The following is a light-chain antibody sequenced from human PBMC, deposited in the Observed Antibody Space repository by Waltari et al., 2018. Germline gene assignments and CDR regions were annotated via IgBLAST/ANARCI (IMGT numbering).Light chain of an antibody. CDR3: QHYNNWPPMLT. J-gene: IGKJ4*01. CDR2: GVS. CDR1: QSVGSD. V-gene: IGKV3-15*01. Sequence: EIVMTQSPATLSVSPGERATLSCRASQSVGSDVAWYQQKPGQAPRPLMYGVSTRVTGIPARFSCSGSGTEFTLTISSLQSEDFAVYYCQHYNNWPPMLTFGGGTKVEIK.